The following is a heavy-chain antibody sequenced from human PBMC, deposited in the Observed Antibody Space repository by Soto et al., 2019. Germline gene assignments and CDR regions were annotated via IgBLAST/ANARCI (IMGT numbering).Heavy chain of an antibody. CDR2: IKPDGSAT. D-gene: IGHD2-21*02. CDR1: GFTFGSYW. J-gene: IGHJ4*02. Sequence: EVQLVESGGGLVQPGGSLRLSCAVSGFTFGSYWITWVRLIPGKGLEWVAYIKPDGSATYYVDSVKGRFTISRDNAKNSLYLQMNSLRVEDTSVYYCARAGYCGPGCYYYFDYWGQGTLVTVSS. V-gene: IGHV3-7*01. CDR3: ARAGYCGPGCYYYFDY.